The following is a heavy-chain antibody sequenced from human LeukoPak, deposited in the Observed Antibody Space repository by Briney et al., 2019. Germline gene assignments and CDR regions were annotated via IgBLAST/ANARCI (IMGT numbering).Heavy chain of an antibody. D-gene: IGHD5-12*01. CDR3: ARVPGVGWIRLLKSPRYYMDV. Sequence: ASVKVSCKASGYTFTSYAINWVRQATGQSLECMGWMNPNSGNTGYAQKFQGRVTITRNTSISTAYMELSSLRSEDTAVYYCARVPGVGWIRLLKSPRYYMDVWGKGTTVTVSS. CDR1: GYTFTSYA. CDR2: MNPNSGNT. J-gene: IGHJ6*03. V-gene: IGHV1-8*03.